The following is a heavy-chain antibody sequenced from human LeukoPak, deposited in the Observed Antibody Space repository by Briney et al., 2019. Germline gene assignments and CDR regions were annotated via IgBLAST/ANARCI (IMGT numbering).Heavy chain of an antibody. J-gene: IGHJ6*03. CDR2: ISSSSSYI. Sequence: GGSLRLSCAASGFTFSSYSMNWVRQAPGKGLEWVSSISSSSSYIYYADSVKGRFTISRDNAKNSLYLQMNSLRAEDTAVYYCARRVVPGYYYYYYMDVWGKGTTVTVSS. V-gene: IGHV3-21*01. CDR3: ARRVVPGYYYYYYMDV. CDR1: GFTFSSYS. D-gene: IGHD2-15*01.